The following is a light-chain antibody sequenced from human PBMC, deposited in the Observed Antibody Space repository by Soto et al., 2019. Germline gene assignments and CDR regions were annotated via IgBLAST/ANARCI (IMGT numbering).Light chain of an antibody. Sequence: QSVLTQPPSASGTPGQRVTISCSGSSSNIGSNTVNWYQQLPGTAPKLLIYGNNRRPSGVPDRFSGSKSGTSASLAISGLQSEDEADYYCAAWDDSLNGLVFGGGTKVTVL. CDR3: AAWDDSLNGLV. CDR1: SSNIGSNT. J-gene: IGLJ2*01. V-gene: IGLV1-44*01. CDR2: GNN.